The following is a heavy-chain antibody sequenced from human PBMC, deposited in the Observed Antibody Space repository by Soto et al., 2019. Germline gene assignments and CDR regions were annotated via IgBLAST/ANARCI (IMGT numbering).Heavy chain of an antibody. Sequence: WGSLRLSCAASGFTFSSYAMHWVRQAPGKGLEWVAVISYDGSNKYYADSVKGRFTISRDNSKNTLYLQMNSLRAEDTAVYYCARETPLWFGERGYFDYWGQGTLVTVSS. D-gene: IGHD3-10*01. V-gene: IGHV3-30-3*01. J-gene: IGHJ4*02. CDR1: GFTFSSYA. CDR2: ISYDGSNK. CDR3: ARETPLWFGERGYFDY.